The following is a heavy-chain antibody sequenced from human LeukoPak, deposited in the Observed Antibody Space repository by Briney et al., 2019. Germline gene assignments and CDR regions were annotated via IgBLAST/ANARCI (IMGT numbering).Heavy chain of an antibody. Sequence: GGSLRLSCAASGFTFSSHWMSWVRQAPGKGLEWVANINLHGSEKYYVDSVKGRFTISRDNGKNSLYPQLNSLRAEDTAIYYCARDYSGRDVGIDYWGWGTLVTVSS. CDR2: INLHGSEK. CDR3: ARDYSGRDVGIDY. D-gene: IGHD1-26*01. J-gene: IGHJ4*02. CDR1: GFTFSSHW. V-gene: IGHV3-7*01.